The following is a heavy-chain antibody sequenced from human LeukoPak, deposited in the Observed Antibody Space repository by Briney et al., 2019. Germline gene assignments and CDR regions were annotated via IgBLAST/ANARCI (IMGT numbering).Heavy chain of an antibody. CDR2: ISAYNGNT. J-gene: IGHJ4*02. Sequence: VASVKVSCKASGYTFTSYGISWVRQAPGQGLEWMGWISAYNGNTHYAQKLQGRVTMTTDTSTSTAYMELRSLRSDDTAVYYCARDWPLYSSSSGDYYFDYWGQGTLVTVSS. CDR1: GYTFTSYG. V-gene: IGHV1-18*01. D-gene: IGHD6-6*01. CDR3: ARDWPLYSSSSGDYYFDY.